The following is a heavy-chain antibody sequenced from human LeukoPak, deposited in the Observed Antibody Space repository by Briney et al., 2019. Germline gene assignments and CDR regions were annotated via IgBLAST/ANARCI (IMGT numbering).Heavy chain of an antibody. D-gene: IGHD3-3*01. CDR2: ITWDGGNI. Sequence: GRSLRLSCVTSGVTFGDYTMHWVRQVPGKGLEWLSGITWDGGNIAYADSVKGRFTISRDNAKSSLYLQMNSLRNEDMAFYFCAKGYTFHGVAHDSGYFDYWGQGTLVTVSS. J-gene: IGHJ4*02. CDR1: GVTFGDYT. V-gene: IGHV3-9*03. CDR3: AKGYTFHGVAHDSGYFDY.